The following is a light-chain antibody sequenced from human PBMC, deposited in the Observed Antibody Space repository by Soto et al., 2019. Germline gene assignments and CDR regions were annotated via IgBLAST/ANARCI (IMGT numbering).Light chain of an antibody. Sequence: QSVLTQPASVSGSPGQTITISCTGTSSDLGVYNYVSWYQQHPDKAPKLMIYEVSNRPSGISNRFSGSKSGNTASLTISGLQAEDEADYYCSSYTSSSTYVFGTGTKVTVL. CDR1: SSDLGVYNY. V-gene: IGLV2-14*01. CDR2: EVS. J-gene: IGLJ1*01. CDR3: SSYTSSSTYV.